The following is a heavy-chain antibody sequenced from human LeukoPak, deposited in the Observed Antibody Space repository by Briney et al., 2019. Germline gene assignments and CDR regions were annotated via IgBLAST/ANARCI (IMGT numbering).Heavy chain of an antibody. V-gene: IGHV1-18*01. CDR1: GYSFGIFG. Sequence: ASVKVSCKASGYSFGIFGTSWVRQAPGQGLEWMGWISANNGNTNYAQNLQGRVTMTTDTSTSTAYMELRSLRSDDTAVYYCARVGVIVPAAWFDPWGQGTLVNVSS. J-gene: IGHJ5*02. CDR2: ISANNGNT. D-gene: IGHD2-2*01. CDR3: ARVGVIVPAAWFDP.